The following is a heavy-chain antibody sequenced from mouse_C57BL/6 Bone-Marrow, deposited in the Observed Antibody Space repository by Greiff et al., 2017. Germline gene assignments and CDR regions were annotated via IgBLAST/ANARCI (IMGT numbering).Heavy chain of an antibody. D-gene: IGHD1-1*01. J-gene: IGHJ3*01. Sequence: EVQLQQSGAELVRPGASVKLSCTASGFNIKDYYMHWVKQRPEQGLEWIGRIDPEDGDPEYAPKFQGKATMTADTSSNTAYLPLSSLTSEDTAVYYCTTDYYGSSSWFAYWGQGTLVTVSA. CDR2: IDPEDGDP. CDR1: GFNIKDYY. V-gene: IGHV14-1*01. CDR3: TTDYYGSSSWFAY.